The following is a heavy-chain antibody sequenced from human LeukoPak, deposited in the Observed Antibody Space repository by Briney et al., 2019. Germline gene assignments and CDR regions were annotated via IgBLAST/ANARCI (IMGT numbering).Heavy chain of an antibody. Sequence: GGSLRLSCAASGNYWMHWVRQAPGKGLVWVSHINSDGSWASYADSVKGRFTISKDNAKNTVYLQMNNLRAEDTAVYYCVSFYEAYWGRGTLVTVSS. CDR3: VSFYEAY. CDR2: INSDGSWA. CDR1: GNYW. J-gene: IGHJ4*02. D-gene: IGHD2/OR15-2a*01. V-gene: IGHV3-74*01.